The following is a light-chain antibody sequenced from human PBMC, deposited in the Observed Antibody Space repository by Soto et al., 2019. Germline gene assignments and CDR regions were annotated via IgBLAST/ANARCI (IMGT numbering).Light chain of an antibody. J-gene: IGKJ1*01. Sequence: IQLTQSPSSLSASVGDTVTITCRASERISLFLNWYQQQPGKAPQVLIYASSNLQTGVPSRFSGSGSETDFTLTISGLQPEDFATYYCQQSFTTPRTFGKGTKVE. CDR2: ASS. V-gene: IGKV1-39*01. CDR3: QQSFTTPRT. CDR1: ERISLF.